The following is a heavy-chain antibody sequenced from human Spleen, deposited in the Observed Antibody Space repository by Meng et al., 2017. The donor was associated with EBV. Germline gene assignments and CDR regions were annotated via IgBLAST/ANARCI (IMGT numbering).Heavy chain of an antibody. Sequence: EQRQASGPRLVNPSPTLSLTCAVSGDSISGGGNYWSWIRQPPGKGLEWLGYIYFSGSTYYNPSLRSRITISLDTSDNHFSLKLTSVTAADTAVYYCAGRDHAPLYWGQGALVTVSS. J-gene: IGHJ4*02. CDR1: GDSISGGGNY. CDR2: IYFSGST. CDR3: AGRDHAPLY. V-gene: IGHV4-30-4*01. D-gene: IGHD1-14*01.